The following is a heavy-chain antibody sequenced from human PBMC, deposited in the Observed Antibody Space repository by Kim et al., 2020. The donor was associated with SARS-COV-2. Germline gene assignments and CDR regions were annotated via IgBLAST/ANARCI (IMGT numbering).Heavy chain of an antibody. V-gene: IGHV4-4*07. J-gene: IGHJ5*02. CDR3: ARGDSSGYYGAYNWFDP. CDR2: IYTSGST. CDR1: GGSISSYY. D-gene: IGHD3-22*01. Sequence: SETLSLTCTVSGGSISSYYWSWIRQPAGKGLEWIGRIYTSGSTNYNPSLKSRVTMSVDTSKNQFSLKLSSVSAADTAVYYCARGDSSGYYGAYNWFDPWGQGTLVTVSS.